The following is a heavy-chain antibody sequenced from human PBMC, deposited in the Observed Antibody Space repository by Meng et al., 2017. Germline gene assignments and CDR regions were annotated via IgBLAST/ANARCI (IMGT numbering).Heavy chain of an antibody. J-gene: IGHJ5*02. D-gene: IGHD4-11*01. CDR3: ARVRGYSNYGPNWFDP. V-gene: IGHV1-69*01. Sequence: VQRVQSGAEVKKPVSTVKVSLKASGGTFSSYAISWVRQAPGKGLEWMGGIIPIFGPANYAQKFQRRVTITADESTSTAYMELSSLRSEDTAVYYCARVRGYSNYGPNWFDPWGQGTLVTVSS. CDR2: IIPIFGPA. CDR1: GGTFSSYA.